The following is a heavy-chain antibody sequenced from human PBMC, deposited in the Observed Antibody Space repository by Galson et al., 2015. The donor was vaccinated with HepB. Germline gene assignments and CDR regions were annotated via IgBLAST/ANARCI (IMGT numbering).Heavy chain of an antibody. V-gene: IGHV3-7*01. Sequence: SLRLSCAASGFTFSSYWMSWVRQAPGKGLEWVANIKQDGSEKYYVDSVKGRFTISRDNAKNSLYLEMNSLRPEDTAVYYCARGVAGSGWYSRLFFFDYWGQGTLVTVSS. J-gene: IGHJ4*02. CDR3: ARGVAGSGWYSRLFFFDY. D-gene: IGHD6-13*01. CDR1: GFTFSSYW. CDR2: IKQDGSEK.